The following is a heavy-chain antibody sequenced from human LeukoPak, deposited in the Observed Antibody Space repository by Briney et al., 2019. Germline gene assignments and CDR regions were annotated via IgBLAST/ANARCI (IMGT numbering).Heavy chain of an antibody. CDR3: ANLDDVDRVARVDY. J-gene: IGHJ4*02. V-gene: IGHV3-23*01. CDR2: ISGSGGST. Sequence: GGSLRLSCAASGFTFSSYAMSWVRQAPGKGLEWVSAISGSGGSTYYADSVKGRFTISRDNSKNTLYLQMNSLRAEDTAVYYCANLDDVDRVARVDYWGQGTLVTVSS. CDR1: GFTFSSYA. D-gene: IGHD5-12*01.